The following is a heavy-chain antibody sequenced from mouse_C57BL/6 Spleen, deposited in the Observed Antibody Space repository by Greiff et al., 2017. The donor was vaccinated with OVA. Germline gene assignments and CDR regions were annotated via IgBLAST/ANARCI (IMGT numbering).Heavy chain of an antibody. Sequence: EVQRVESGGGLVKPGGSLKLSCAASGFTFSSYAMSWVRQTPEKRLEWVATISDGGSYTYYPDNVKGRFTISRDNAKNNLYLQMSHLKSEDTAMYYCARERWGDYYAMDYWGQGTSVTVSS. V-gene: IGHV5-4*01. CDR1: GFTFSSYA. CDR2: ISDGGSYT. CDR3: ARERWGDYYAMDY. D-gene: IGHD2-3*01. J-gene: IGHJ4*01.